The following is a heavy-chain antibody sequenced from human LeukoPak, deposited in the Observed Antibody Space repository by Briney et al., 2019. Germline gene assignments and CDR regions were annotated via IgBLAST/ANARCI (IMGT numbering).Heavy chain of an antibody. CDR2: IYTSGGT. CDR1: GGSISSYY. Sequence: PSETLSLTCTVSGGSISSYYWSWIRQPAGKGLEWIGRIYTSGGTNYNPSLKSRVTMSVDTSKNQFSLKLSSVTAADTAVYYCARVEGYQQLVNWFDPWGQGTLVTVSS. CDR3: ARVEGYQQLVNWFDP. J-gene: IGHJ5*02. D-gene: IGHD6-13*01. V-gene: IGHV4-4*07.